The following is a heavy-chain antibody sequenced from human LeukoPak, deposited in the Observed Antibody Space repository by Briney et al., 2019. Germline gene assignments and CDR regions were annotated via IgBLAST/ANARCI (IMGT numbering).Heavy chain of an antibody. CDR1: GGSISSGGYY. V-gene: IGHV4-30-2*01. CDR2: IYHSGST. J-gene: IGHJ4*02. D-gene: IGHD3-9*01. CDR3: ASGGRYFDWLLSN. Sequence: SQTLSLTCTVSGGSISSGGYYWSWIRQPPGKGLEWIGYIYHSGSTYYNPSLKSRVTISVDRSKNQFSLKLSSVTAADTAVYYCASGGRYFDWLLSNWGQGTLVTVSS.